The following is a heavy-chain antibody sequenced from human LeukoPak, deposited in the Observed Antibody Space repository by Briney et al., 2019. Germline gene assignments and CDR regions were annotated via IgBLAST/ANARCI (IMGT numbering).Heavy chain of an antibody. V-gene: IGHV3-33*01. CDR2: IWYDASNK. CDR3: VREVGVSRFIYLDS. CDR1: GFTFSSFG. Sequence: GGSLRLSCAASGFTFSSFGMHWVRQAPGKGLEWVAVIWYDASNKYYADSVKGRFTISRDNSKNTLYLQMNSLRDDDTAVYYCVREVGVSRFIYLDSWGQGTLVIVSS. J-gene: IGHJ5*01. D-gene: IGHD6-13*01.